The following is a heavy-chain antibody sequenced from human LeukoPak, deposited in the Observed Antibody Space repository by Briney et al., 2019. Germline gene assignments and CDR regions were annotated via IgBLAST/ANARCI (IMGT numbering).Heavy chain of an antibody. CDR3: ARGSYGLGGYYDYYFDF. CDR2: TYCRSKCYN. D-gene: IGHD3-10*01. J-gene: IGHJ4*02. V-gene: IGHV6-1*01. CDR1: GDTVSAYRAV. Sequence: SQTLSLTCAISGDTVSAYRAVWAWFRQSPSGGLEWMGRTYCRSKCYNDSAESVQGRINVNPDKTTNQFSLQLNSVTPEDTAVYYCARGSYGLGGYYDYYFDFWGQGTLVTVSS.